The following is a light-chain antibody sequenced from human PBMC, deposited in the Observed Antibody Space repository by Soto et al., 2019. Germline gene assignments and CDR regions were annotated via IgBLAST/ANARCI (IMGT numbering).Light chain of an antibody. J-gene: IGKJ1*01. CDR3: QQYYSNPGT. CDR2: WAS. Sequence: DIVMTQSPLSLPVTPGEPASISCRSSQSLLHSNGKNYLAWYQQKPGQPPKLLIYWASTRESGLPDRFRGSGSGTDFTLTISSLQAEDVAVYYCQQYYSNPGTFGQGTKVDIK. V-gene: IGKV4-1*01. CDR1: QSLLHSNGKNY.